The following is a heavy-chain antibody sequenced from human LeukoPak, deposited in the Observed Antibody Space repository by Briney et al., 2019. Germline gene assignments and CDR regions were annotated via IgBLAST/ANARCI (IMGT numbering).Heavy chain of an antibody. CDR1: GFTFSSYS. D-gene: IGHD4-17*01. J-gene: IGHJ4*02. CDR3: ARDRMDYEADY. CDR2: ISSSGSTI. Sequence: PGGSLRLSCAASGFTFSSYSMNWVRQAPGKGLEWVSYISSSGSTIYYADSVKGRFTISRDNAKNSLYLQMNSLRAEDTAVYYCARDRMDYEADYWGQGTLVTVSS. V-gene: IGHV3-48*04.